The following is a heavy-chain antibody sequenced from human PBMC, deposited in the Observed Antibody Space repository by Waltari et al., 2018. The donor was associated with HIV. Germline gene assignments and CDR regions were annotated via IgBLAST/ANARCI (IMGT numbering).Heavy chain of an antibody. V-gene: IGHV3-7*01. Sequence: EVQLVESGGGLVQPGGSLRLSCAASGFTCRNYWMSWVRRAPGKGLEGLANIKQDGSEKDYVDSVKGRFTISRDNAKNSLYLQMNSLRAEDTAVYYCARVSGGGFDYWGQGTLVTVSS. CDR1: GFTCRNYW. J-gene: IGHJ4*02. CDR2: IKQDGSEK. D-gene: IGHD3-16*01. CDR3: ARVSGGGFDY.